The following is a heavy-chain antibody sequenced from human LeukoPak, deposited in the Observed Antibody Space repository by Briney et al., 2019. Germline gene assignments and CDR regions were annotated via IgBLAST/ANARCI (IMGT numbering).Heavy chain of an antibody. D-gene: IGHD1-26*01. CDR1: GGSISSYY. CDR2: IYYSGST. Sequence: PSETLSLTCTVSGGSISSYYWSWIRQPPGKGLEWIGYIYYSGSTNYNPSLKSRVTISVDTSKNQFSLKLSSVTAADTAVYYCARWHSGSYGGHLDYWGQGTLVTVSS. V-gene: IGHV4-59*08. CDR3: ARWHSGSYGGHLDY. J-gene: IGHJ4*02.